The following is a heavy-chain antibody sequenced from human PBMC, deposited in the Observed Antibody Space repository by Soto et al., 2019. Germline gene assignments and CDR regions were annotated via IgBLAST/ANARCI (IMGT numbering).Heavy chain of an antibody. V-gene: IGHV3-23*01. J-gene: IGHJ4*02. CDR3: TKGAWLDDF. CDR1: GIIFDTFD. D-gene: IGHD6-19*01. CDR2: IIGHNGRT. Sequence: EVQLLGSGGGLVQPGGSMRLSCAASGIIFDTFDMSWVRQAPGKGLEWVSAIIGHNGRTYYADSVSGRFTISKDISNKTLYLQMNCLRIEDTAIYYCTKGAWLDDFCGQGVLVTVSS.